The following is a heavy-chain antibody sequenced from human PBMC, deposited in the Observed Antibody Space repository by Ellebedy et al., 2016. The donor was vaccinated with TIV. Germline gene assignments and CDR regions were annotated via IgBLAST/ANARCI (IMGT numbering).Heavy chain of an antibody. CDR1: GGSISSYY. CDR2: IYYSGGT. D-gene: IGHD2-2*01. J-gene: IGHJ2*01. Sequence: MPSETLSLTCAVSGGSISSYYWSWIRQPPGKGLEWIGHIYYSGGTNYNSSLKSRVTMSADTSKNQISLKITSMTAADTAVYYCARVPAAMKREGRFFDLWGRGTLVIVSS. CDR3: ARVPAAMKREGRFFDL. V-gene: IGHV4-59*01.